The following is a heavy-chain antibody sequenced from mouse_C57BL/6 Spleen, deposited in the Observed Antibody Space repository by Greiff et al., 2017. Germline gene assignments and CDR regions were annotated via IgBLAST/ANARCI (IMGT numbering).Heavy chain of an antibody. V-gene: IGHV1-55*01. J-gene: IGHJ2*01. CDR3: ARSGSSEDFDY. CDR2: IYPGSGST. Sequence: QVQLKESGAELVKPGASVKMSCKASGYTFTSYWITWVKQRPGQGLEWIGDIYPGSGSTNYNEKFKSKATLTVDTSSSTAYMQLSSLTSEDSAVYYCARSGSSEDFDYWGQGTTLTVSS. D-gene: IGHD1-1*01. CDR1: GYTFTSYW.